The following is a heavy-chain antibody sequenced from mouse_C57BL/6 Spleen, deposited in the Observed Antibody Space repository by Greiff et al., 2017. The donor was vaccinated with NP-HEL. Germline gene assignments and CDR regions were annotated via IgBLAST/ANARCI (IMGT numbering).Heavy chain of an antibody. Sequence: QVQLQQPGAELVRPGSSVKLSCKASGYTFTSYWMHWVKQRPIQGLEWIGNIDPSDSETHYNQKFKDKATLTVDKSSSTAYMQLSSLTSEDSAVXYCASAYDYDGFAYWGQGTLVTVSA. CDR3: ASAYDYDGFAY. D-gene: IGHD2-4*01. J-gene: IGHJ3*01. CDR1: GYTFTSYW. V-gene: IGHV1-52*01. CDR2: IDPSDSET.